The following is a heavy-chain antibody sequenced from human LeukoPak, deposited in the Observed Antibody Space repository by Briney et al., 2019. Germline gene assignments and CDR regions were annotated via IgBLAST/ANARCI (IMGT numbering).Heavy chain of an antibody. CDR3: ASPHYYDSSGYKNLGAFDI. J-gene: IGHJ3*02. CDR2: IYYSGST. CDR1: GGSISSGGYY. V-gene: IGHV4-31*03. D-gene: IGHD3-22*01. Sequence: SETLSLTCTVSGGSISSGGYYWSWIRQHPGKGLEWIGYIYYSGSTYYNPSLKSRVTISVDTSKNQFSLKLSSVTAADTAVYYCASPHYYDSSGYKNLGAFDIWGQGSMVTVSS.